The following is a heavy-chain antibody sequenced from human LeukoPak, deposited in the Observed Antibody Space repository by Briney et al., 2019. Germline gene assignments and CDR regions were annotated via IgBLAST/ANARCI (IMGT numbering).Heavy chain of an antibody. V-gene: IGHV4-59*01. J-gene: IGHJ3*02. CDR3: ARDRPVRWRGTLGEAFEI. CDR2: IYYNGNT. D-gene: IGHD3-16*01. CDR1: GGSISSYY. Sequence: SETLSLTCTVSGGSISSYYWSWIRQPPGKGLEWIGYIYYNGNTNYNPSLKSRVTISVDTSKNQFSLKLRSVTAADTVIYYCARDRPVRWRGTLGEAFEIWGQGTVVTVSS.